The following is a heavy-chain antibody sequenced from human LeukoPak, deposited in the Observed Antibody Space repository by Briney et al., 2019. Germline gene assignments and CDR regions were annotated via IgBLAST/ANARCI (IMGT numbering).Heavy chain of an antibody. CDR2: INGKSGVT. Sequence: ASVKVSCKASGFTFTDHYMHWVRQAPGQGLEWMGWINGKSGVTSYAQQFQDRITVTRDTSISTMYLELNRLTSADTAIYYCARDFDWGPDYWGPGTLVAVSS. CDR3: ARDFDWGPDY. V-gene: IGHV1-2*02. J-gene: IGHJ4*02. D-gene: IGHD3-16*01. CDR1: GFTFTDHY.